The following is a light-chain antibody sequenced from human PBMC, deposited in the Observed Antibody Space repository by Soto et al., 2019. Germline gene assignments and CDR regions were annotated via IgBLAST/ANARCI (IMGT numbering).Light chain of an antibody. CDR2: GAS. CDR3: QKYNSAPRT. J-gene: IGKJ1*01. Sequence: DIQMTQSPSSLSASVGDRVTITCRASQFISNFLAWYQQKPGKVPKLLIYGASTLQSGVPSRFSGSGSGTDFTLTISSLQPEDVATYYCQKYNSAPRTFGQGTKVEIK. CDR1: QFISNF. V-gene: IGKV1-27*01.